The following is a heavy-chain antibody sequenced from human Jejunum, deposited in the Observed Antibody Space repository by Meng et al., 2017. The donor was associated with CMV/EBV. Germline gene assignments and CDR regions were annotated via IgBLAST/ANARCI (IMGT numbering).Heavy chain of an antibody. V-gene: IGHV3-30*06. CDR3: AREDDYRNYFDH. CDR1: RLTFGSYS. CDR2: ISGDGNRR. J-gene: IGHJ4*02. D-gene: IGHD4-11*01. Sequence: SRLTFGSYSMHWVRQAPGKGLEWLAVISGDGNRRFHADSVMGRFTISRDNSKNALSLQMNGLRGEDTGVYYCAREDDYRNYFDHWGRGTQVTVSS.